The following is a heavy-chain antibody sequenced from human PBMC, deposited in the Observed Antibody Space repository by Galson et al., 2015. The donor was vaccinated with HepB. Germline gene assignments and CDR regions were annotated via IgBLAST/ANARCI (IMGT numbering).Heavy chain of an antibody. Sequence: SLRLSCAASGFSFSDYYMSWIRQAPGKGLEWISYISASSTYTTYADSVKGRFTISRDNAKKSLYLQMNSLRAEDTAGYYSARAGDYLSDRPHWFHPWGQGTLVTVSS. CDR2: ISASSTYT. J-gene: IGHJ5*02. D-gene: IGHD4-17*01. CDR3: ARAGDYLSDRPHWFHP. CDR1: GFSFSDYY. V-gene: IGHV3-11*06.